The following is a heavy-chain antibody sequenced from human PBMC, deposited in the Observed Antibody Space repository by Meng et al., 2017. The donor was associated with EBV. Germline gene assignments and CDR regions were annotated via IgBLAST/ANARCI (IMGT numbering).Heavy chain of an antibody. Sequence: QVPRLQSVAEVKKPVASSKVSCKASGYTFTSYYLHWVRQAPGQGLEWMGIIIPAGGNTNYAQKFRDRFTMTRDTSTSTVYMDLSILTSEDTAVYYCVRELVGGTFDYWGQGTLVTVSS. CDR3: VRELVGGTFDY. V-gene: IGHV1-46*01. J-gene: IGHJ4*02. CDR1: GYTFTSYY. CDR2: IIPAGGNT. D-gene: IGHD1/OR15-1a*01.